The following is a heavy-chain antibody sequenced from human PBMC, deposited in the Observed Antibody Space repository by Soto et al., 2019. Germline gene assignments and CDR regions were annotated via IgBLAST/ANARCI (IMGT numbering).Heavy chain of an antibody. CDR1: GGSISSSSYY. Sequence: QLQLQESGPGLVKPSETLSLTCTVSGGSISSSSYYWGWIRQPPGKGLEWIGSIYYSGSTYYNPSFKGRVPITVDESKNPVSLKLSSVTAADTAVYYCAIHPATTVPTSPLFDYWGQGTLVTVSS. CDR2: IYYSGST. J-gene: IGHJ4*02. D-gene: IGHD4-17*01. CDR3: AIHPATTVPTSPLFDY. V-gene: IGHV4-39*01.